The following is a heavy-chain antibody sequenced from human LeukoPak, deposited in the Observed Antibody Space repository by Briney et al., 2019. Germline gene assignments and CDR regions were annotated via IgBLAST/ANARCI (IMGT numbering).Heavy chain of an antibody. D-gene: IGHD3-22*01. CDR2: IYYSGST. Sequence: SETLSLTCPVSGGSISSYYWSWLRQPPGKGLEWIGYIYYSGSTNYNPSLKSRVTISVDTSKNQFSLKLSSVTAADTAVYYCARVGYYDSSGPYFDYWGQGTLVTVSS. J-gene: IGHJ4*02. CDR1: GGSISSYY. CDR3: ARVGYYDSSGPYFDY. V-gene: IGHV4-59*01.